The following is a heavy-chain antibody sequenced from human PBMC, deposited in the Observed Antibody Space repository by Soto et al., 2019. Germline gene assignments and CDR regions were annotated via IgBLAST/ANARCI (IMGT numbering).Heavy chain of an antibody. CDR3: ARGLLWLGYPRVPYGMDV. D-gene: IGHD3-10*01. CDR1: GCSISSYY. CDR2: IYYSGST. J-gene: IGHJ6*02. V-gene: IGHV4-59*01. Sequence: PSDTLSLTCTVSGCSISSYYWSWIRQPPGKGLEWIGYIYYSGSTNYNPPLKSRVTISVDTSKNQFSLKLSSVTAADTAVYYCARGLLWLGYPRVPYGMDVWGQGTTVTVSS.